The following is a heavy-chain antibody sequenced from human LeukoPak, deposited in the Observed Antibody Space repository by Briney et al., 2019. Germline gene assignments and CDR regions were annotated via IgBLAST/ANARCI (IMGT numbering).Heavy chain of an antibody. CDR3: ARALGVRGKAWFDP. Sequence: GGSLRLSCAASGFTFSSDWMSWGRQAPWKRLKGVANIKQDGSETYYVDSVKVRFTISRDNAKNSLYLQMNSLRAEDTAVYYCARALGVRGKAWFDPWGQGTLVTVSS. CDR2: IKQDGSET. V-gene: IGHV3-7*01. CDR1: GFTFSSDW. J-gene: IGHJ5*02. D-gene: IGHD3-10*01.